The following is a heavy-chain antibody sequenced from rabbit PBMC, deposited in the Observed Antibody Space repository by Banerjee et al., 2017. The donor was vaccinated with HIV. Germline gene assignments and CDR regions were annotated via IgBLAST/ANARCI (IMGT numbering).Heavy chain of an antibody. J-gene: IGHJ6*01. V-gene: IGHV1S40*01. D-gene: IGHD6-1*01. Sequence: QSLEESGGGLVQPEGSLALTCKASGFTISSYYYMCWVRQAPGKGLEWIACIYTSSGSTWYASWVNGRFTISKTTSTTVTLQMTSLTGADTATYFCARGAGDVAYGFGLWGQGTLVTVS. CDR3: ARGAGDVAYGFGL. CDR2: IYTSSGST. CDR1: GFTISSYYY.